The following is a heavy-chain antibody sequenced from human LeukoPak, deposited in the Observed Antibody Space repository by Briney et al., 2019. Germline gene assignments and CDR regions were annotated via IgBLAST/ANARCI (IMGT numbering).Heavy chain of an antibody. CDR2: MKYDGSEK. D-gene: IGHD6-13*01. J-gene: IGHJ4*02. V-gene: IGHV3-7*01. CDR1: GFTFSSYW. Sequence: GGSLRLSCAASGFTFSSYWMSWVRQAPGKGLEWVANMKYDGSEKYYVDSVKGRFTISRDNARNSLYLQMNSLRAEDTAVYYCARDIEAAGLFLDYWGQGTLVTVSS. CDR3: ARDIEAAGLFLDY.